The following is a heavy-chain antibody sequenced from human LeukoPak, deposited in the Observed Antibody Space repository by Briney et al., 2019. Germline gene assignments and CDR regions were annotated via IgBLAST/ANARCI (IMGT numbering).Heavy chain of an antibody. Sequence: GASVKVSCKASGYTFTGYYMHWVRQATGQGLEWMGWINPNSGRTNYAQKFQGRVTMTRDTSISTAYMELSGLRSDDTALYYCASFEAYDFWSGYQDPRFDYWGQGTLVTVSS. CDR1: GYTFTGYY. V-gene: IGHV1-2*02. J-gene: IGHJ4*02. CDR2: INPNSGRT. D-gene: IGHD3-3*01. CDR3: ASFEAYDFWSGYQDPRFDY.